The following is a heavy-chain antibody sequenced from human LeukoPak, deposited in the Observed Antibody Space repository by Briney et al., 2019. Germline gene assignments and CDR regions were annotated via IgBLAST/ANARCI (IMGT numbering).Heavy chain of an antibody. CDR1: GGSFSGYY. CDR2: INHNGST. V-gene: IGHV4-34*01. CDR3: ASLRPQRITIFGASYYYYYMDV. J-gene: IGHJ6*03. D-gene: IGHD3-3*01. Sequence: PSETLSLTCAVYGGSFSGYYWSWIRQPPGKGLEWIGEINHNGSTNYNPSLKSRVTISVDTSKNQFSLKLSSVTAADTAVYYCASLRPQRITIFGASYYYYYMDVWGKGTTVTVSS.